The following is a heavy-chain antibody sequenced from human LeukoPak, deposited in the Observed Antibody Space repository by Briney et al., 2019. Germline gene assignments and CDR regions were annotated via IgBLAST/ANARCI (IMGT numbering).Heavy chain of an antibody. J-gene: IGHJ4*02. CDR3: AHSSDWLLYPAPADVLTARN. CDR2: IYWDDDK. V-gene: IGHV2-5*02. D-gene: IGHD3-9*01. Sequence: SGPTLVKPTQTLTLTCTFSGFSLSTSGVGVGWIRQPPGKALEWLALIYWDDDKRYSPSLKSRLTITKDTSKNQVVLTMTNMDPVDTATYYCAHSSDWLLYPAPADVLTARNWGQGTLVTVSS. CDR1: GFSLSTSGVG.